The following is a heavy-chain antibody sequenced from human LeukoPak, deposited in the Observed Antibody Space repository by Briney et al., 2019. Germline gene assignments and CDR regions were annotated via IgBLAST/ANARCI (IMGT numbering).Heavy chain of an antibody. CDR2: ISSSSNYT. V-gene: IGHV3-21*06. CDR1: GFTFSAYS. Sequence: GGSLRLSCAASGFTFSAYSMHWVRQAPGKGLKWVSAISSSSNYTYYADSLKGRFTISRDDAANSLYLQMNSLRAEDTALYYCAKGLPNSRGYYYGGDYFDFWGQGILVTVSS. D-gene: IGHD3-22*01. J-gene: IGHJ4*02. CDR3: AKGLPNSRGYYYGGDYFDF.